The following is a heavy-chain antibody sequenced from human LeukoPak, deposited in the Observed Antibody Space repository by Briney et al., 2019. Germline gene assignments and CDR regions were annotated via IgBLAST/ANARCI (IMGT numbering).Heavy chain of an antibody. CDR3: ARYYGTELWYYMDV. CDR1: GYTFTSYD. Sequence: ASVKVSCKASGYTFTSYDINWVRQATGQGLEWMGWMNPNSGNTGYAQKFQGRVTITRNTSISTAYMELSSLRSEDTAVYYCARYYGTELWYYMDVWGKGTTVTISS. V-gene: IGHV1-8*03. J-gene: IGHJ6*03. CDR2: MNPNSGNT. D-gene: IGHD3-10*01.